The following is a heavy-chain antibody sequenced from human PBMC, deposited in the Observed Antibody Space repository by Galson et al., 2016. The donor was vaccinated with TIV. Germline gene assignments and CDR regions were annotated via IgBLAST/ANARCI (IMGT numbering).Heavy chain of an antibody. Sequence: QSGAEVKKPGESLNISCKGSDSWVAWVRQKPGRGPEYMGVTYPRDSDTRYSPSFEGQVTISVDKSFTTAYLQWTSLKASDSAIYFCAAWRPGGWLDPWGHGTQVIVSS. CDR2: TYPRDSDT. CDR3: AAWRPGGWLDP. J-gene: IGHJ5*02. V-gene: IGHV5-51*03. CDR1: DSW. D-gene: IGHD5-12*01.